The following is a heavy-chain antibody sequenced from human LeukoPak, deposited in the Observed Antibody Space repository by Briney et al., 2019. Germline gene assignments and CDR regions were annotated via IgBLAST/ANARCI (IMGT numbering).Heavy chain of an antibody. J-gene: IGHJ5*02. V-gene: IGHV4-34*01. CDR3: ASNPIVGVVAATPGGFDP. CDR2: INHSGST. Sequence: SETLSLTCVVYGGSFSGYYWSWIRQPPGKGLEWIGEINHSGSTNYNPSLKSRVTISVDTSKNQFSLKLSSVTAADTAVYYCASNPIVGVVAATPGGFDPWGQGTLVTVSS. CDR1: GGSFSGYY. D-gene: IGHD2-15*01.